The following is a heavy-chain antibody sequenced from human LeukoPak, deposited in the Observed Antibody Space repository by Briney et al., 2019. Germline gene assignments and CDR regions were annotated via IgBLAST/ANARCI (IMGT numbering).Heavy chain of an antibody. D-gene: IGHD3-10*01. V-gene: IGHV3-21*01. CDR1: GFTFSSYS. CDR2: ISSSSSYI. Sequence: GGSLRLSCAASGFTFSSYSMNWVRQAPGKGLEWVSSISSSSSYIYYEDSVKGRFTISRDNAKNSLYLQMNSLRAEDTAVYYCARGLNMVRGVIISYYYYYMDVWGKGTTVTVSS. J-gene: IGHJ6*03. CDR3: ARGLNMVRGVIISYYYYYMDV.